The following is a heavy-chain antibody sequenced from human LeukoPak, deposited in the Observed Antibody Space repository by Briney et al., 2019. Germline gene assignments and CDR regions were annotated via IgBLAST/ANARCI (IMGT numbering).Heavy chain of an antibody. CDR2: INAGNGNT. V-gene: IGHV1-3*01. J-gene: IGHJ1*01. CDR1: GYTFTSYA. D-gene: IGHD4-17*01. CDR3: ARETTGKQRAEYFQH. Sequence: ASVKVSCKASGYTFTSYAMHWVRQAPGQRLEWMGWINAGNGNTKYSQKFQGRVTMTRDTSTSTVYMELSSLRSEDTAVYYCARETTGKQRAEYFQHWGQGTLVTVSS.